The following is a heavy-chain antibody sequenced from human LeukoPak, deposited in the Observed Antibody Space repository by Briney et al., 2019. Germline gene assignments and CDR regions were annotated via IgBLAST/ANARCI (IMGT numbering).Heavy chain of an antibody. D-gene: IGHD5-12*01. CDR2: IKQDGSEK. J-gene: IGHJ4*02. Sequence: GGSLRLSCAVSGYTFNSYYMTWIRQAPGKGLEWVANIKQDGSEKNYVDSVKGRFTISRDNAKNSLYLQMNSLRVEDSAVYYCARGLRGYTGNEDYWGQGTLVTVSS. CDR1: GYTFNSYY. V-gene: IGHV3-7*01. CDR3: ARGLRGYTGNEDY.